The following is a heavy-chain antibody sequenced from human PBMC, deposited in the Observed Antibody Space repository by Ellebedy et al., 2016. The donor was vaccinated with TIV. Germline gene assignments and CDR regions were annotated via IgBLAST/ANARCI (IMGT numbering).Heavy chain of an antibody. J-gene: IGHJ4*02. Sequence: GESLKISCAASGFTFSDYYMSWIRQAPGKGLEWVSYISSSGSTIYYADSVKGRFTISRDNAKNSLYLQMNSLRAEDTAVYYCARDDGYYSDSANDYWGQGTLVTVSS. CDR2: ISSSGSTI. CDR1: GFTFSDYY. D-gene: IGHD4-17*01. CDR3: ARDDGYYSDSANDY. V-gene: IGHV3-11*01.